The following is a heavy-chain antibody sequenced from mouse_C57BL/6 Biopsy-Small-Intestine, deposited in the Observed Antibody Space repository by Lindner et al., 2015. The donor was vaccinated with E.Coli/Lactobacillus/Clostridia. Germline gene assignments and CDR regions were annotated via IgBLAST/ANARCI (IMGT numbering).Heavy chain of an antibody. CDR1: GYTFTSYG. Sequence: VQLQESGAELARPGASVKLSCKASGYTFTSYGISWVKQRTGQGLEWIGEIYPRSGNTYYNEKFKGKATLTADKSSSTAYMELRSLTSEDSAVYFCARGRIYYDSLYYFDYWGQGTTLTVSS. J-gene: IGHJ2*01. V-gene: IGHV1-81*01. CDR2: IYPRSGNT. CDR3: ARGRIYYDSLYYFDY. D-gene: IGHD2-4*01.